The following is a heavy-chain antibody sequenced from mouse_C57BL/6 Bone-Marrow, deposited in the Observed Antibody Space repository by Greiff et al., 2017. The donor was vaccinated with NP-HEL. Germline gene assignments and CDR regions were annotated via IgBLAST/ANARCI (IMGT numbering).Heavy chain of an antibody. D-gene: IGHD1-1*01. V-gene: IGHV3-3*01. CDR3: ARDLRYLDPYWYFDV. CDR2: TFYSGIT. Sequence: EVKVEESGPSLVRPSQTLSLTCTVTGFSINSDCYWIWIRQFPGNKLEYIGYTFYSGITYYNPSLESRTYITRDTSKNQFSLKLSSLTTEDTATYYCARDLRYLDPYWYFDVWGTGTTVTVSS. J-gene: IGHJ1*03. CDR1: GFSINSDCY.